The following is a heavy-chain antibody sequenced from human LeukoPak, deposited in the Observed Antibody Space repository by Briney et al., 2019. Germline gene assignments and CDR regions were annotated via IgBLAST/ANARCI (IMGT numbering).Heavy chain of an antibody. Sequence: ASVKVSCKASDNTFMGSGITWVRRAPGQGLEWMGWSSAYNGDTGYAQKFQGRVTMTTDTSTSTAYMELRSLRSDDTAMYYCARGVRSAFDYWGQGTLVTVSS. D-gene: IGHD3-3*01. CDR3: ARGVRSAFDY. CDR1: DNTFMGSG. CDR2: SSAYNGDT. V-gene: IGHV1-18*01. J-gene: IGHJ4*02.